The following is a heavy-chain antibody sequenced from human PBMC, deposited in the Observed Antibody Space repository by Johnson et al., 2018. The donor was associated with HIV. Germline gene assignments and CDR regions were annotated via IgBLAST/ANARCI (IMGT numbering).Heavy chain of an antibody. J-gene: IGHJ3*02. CDR2: ICTTGDT. Sequence: VQLVESGGGLVQPGGSLRLSCAASGFTLSSYDMHWVRQVTGKGLEWVSSICTTGDTSYPGSVKGRFTISRENAKNSLYLQLNSLRAGDTAVYYCVRDAGPEGFHPWGAFDIWGQGTMVTVSS. D-gene: IGHD7-27*01. CDR3: VRDAGPEGFHPWGAFDI. CDR1: GFTLSSYD. V-gene: IGHV3-13*01.